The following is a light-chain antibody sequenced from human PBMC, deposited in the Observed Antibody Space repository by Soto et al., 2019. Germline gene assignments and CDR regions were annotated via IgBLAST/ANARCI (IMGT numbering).Light chain of an antibody. CDR1: QSVSSSH. CDR3: QQYGSSLTWT. J-gene: IGKJ1*01. V-gene: IGKV3-20*01. CDR2: GAS. Sequence: EIVLTQSPGTLSLSPGERATLSCRASQSVSSSHLAWYQQKPGQAPRLLIYGASSRATGIPDRFSGGGSGTDFTLTISRLEPEDFAVYYCQQYGSSLTWTLGQGTKVDIK.